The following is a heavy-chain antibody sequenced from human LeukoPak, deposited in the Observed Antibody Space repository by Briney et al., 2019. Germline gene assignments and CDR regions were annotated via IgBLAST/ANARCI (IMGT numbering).Heavy chain of an antibody. CDR1: GFTFDDYA. CDR2: ISWNSGSI. CDR3: AKGSGWYGKAPFDY. V-gene: IGHV3-9*03. J-gene: IGHJ4*02. Sequence: GGSLRPSCAASGFTFDDYAMHWVRQAPGKGLEWVSGISWNSGSIGYADSVKGRFTISRDNAKNSLYLQMNSLRAEDMALYYCAKGSGWYGKAPFDYWGQGTLVTVSS. D-gene: IGHD6-19*01.